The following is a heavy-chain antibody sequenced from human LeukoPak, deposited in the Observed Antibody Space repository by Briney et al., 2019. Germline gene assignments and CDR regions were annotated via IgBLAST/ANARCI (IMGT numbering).Heavy chain of an antibody. CDR2: IYTSGST. V-gene: IGHV4-61*02. Sequence: PSETLSLTCTVSGGSISSGSYYWSWIRQPAGKGLEWIGRIYTSGSTNYNPSLKSRVTISVDTSKNQFSLKLSSVTAADTAVYYCARHGGAAAGTDYFDYWGQGTLVTVSS. CDR1: GGSISSGSYY. D-gene: IGHD6-13*01. CDR3: ARHGGAAAGTDYFDY. J-gene: IGHJ4*02.